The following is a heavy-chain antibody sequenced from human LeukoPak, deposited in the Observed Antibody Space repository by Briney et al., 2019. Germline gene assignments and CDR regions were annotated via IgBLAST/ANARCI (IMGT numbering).Heavy chain of an antibody. CDR1: GGTFSSYA. CDR3: ARESTGAYNWFDP. Sequence: SVKVSCKASGGTFSSYAISWVRQAPGQGLEWMGGIIPIFGTANYAQKFQGRVTITTDESTSTAYMELSSLRSEDTAVYYCARESTGAYNWFDPWGQGTLVTVSS. CDR2: IIPIFGTA. D-gene: IGHD7-27*01. J-gene: IGHJ5*02. V-gene: IGHV1-69*05.